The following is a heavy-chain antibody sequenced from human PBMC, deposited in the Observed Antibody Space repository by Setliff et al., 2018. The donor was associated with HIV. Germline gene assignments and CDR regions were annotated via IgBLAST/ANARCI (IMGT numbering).Heavy chain of an antibody. CDR3: ARGRDKYGPIDY. Sequence: SETLSLTCTVSGGSISSYYWSWIRQPPGKGLEWIGYIYYSGSTNYNPSLKSRVTISVDTSRSQSSLKLSSVTAAATAVYYCARGRDKYGPIDYWGQGTLVTVSS. J-gene: IGHJ4*02. V-gene: IGHV4-59*01. CDR2: IYYSGST. CDR1: GGSISSYY. D-gene: IGHD3-10*01.